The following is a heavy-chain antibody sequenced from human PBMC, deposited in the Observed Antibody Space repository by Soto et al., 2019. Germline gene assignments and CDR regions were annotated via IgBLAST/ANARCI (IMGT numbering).Heavy chain of an antibody. J-gene: IGHJ4*02. CDR3: AKDKKVYGSGINAADH. V-gene: IGHV3-30*18. Sequence: QVQLVESGGGVVQPGRSLRLSCAASGFAFSTYAIHWVRQAPGKGPEWVAVISYDGSNKYYAESVKGRFTISRDNSKNPLYFEMNSLGAEDTAVYHCAKDKKVYGSGINAADHWGQGNLVTVSS. CDR1: GFAFSTYA. D-gene: IGHD3-10*01. CDR2: ISYDGSNK.